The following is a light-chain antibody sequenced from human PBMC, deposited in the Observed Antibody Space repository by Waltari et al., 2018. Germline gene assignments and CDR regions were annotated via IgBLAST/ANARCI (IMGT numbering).Light chain of an antibody. CDR3: LQYTSSPFT. CDR1: QSISSW. CDR2: QES. J-gene: IGKJ3*01. Sequence: DLQMTQSPASLSASVGDPVTITCRASQSISSWLAWYQQKPGKAPKVLIYQESSLQSGVPSRFSGSGSGTDFTLTISSLQPEDFVTYYCLQYTSSPFTFGPGTKLDIK. V-gene: IGKV1-12*01.